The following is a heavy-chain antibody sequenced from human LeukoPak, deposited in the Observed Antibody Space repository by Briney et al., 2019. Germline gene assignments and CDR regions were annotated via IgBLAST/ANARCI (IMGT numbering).Heavy chain of an antibody. CDR3: ARGEPAFSSGWYTYYFDY. V-gene: IGHV4-59*01. CDR2: IYYSGTT. CDR1: GVSISRYY. Sequence: AETLSLTCTVSGVSISRYYWRWIRQTPGKGLEWIWYIYYSGTTNYNPSLRSRVAISLDTSKNQCSLKLSSVTAADTAVYYCARGEPAFSSGWYTYYFDYWGRGTLVTVSS. J-gene: IGHJ4*02. D-gene: IGHD6-19*01.